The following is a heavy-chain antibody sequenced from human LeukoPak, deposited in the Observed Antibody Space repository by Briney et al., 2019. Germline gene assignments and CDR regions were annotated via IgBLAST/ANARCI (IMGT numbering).Heavy chain of an antibody. V-gene: IGHV3-74*01. D-gene: IGHD3-10*01. CDR1: GFTFSSYW. J-gene: IGHJ4*02. CDR2: INSDGSSI. CDR3: AGGSDLGF. Sequence: GGSLRLSCAASGFTFSSYWMHWVRQAPGKGPVWVSRINSDGSSISYADSVKGRFTVSRDNAKNSLYLQMDSLRAEDTAVYYCAGGSDLGFWGQGTLVTVSS.